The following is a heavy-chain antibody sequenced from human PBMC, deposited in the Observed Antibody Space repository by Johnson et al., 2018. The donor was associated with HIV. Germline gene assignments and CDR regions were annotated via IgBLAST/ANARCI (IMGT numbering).Heavy chain of an antibody. D-gene: IGHD1-26*01. CDR3: ATPWDLLGAFDI. V-gene: IGHV3-15*01. CDR1: GFTLSNAW. J-gene: IGHJ3*02. Sequence: VQLVESGGGLVKPGASLSLSCAASGFTLSNAWMSWVRQAPGKGLEWVGHIKSNTDGGTTDYVASVKGRFTISRDDSKNTLYLQMNSLKIEDTAVYYCATPWDLLGAFDIWGQGTMVTVSS. CDR2: IKSNTDGGTT.